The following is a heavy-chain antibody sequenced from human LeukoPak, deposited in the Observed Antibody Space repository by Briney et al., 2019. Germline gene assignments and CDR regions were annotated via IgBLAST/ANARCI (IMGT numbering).Heavy chain of an antibody. J-gene: IGHJ4*02. Sequence: SVKVSCKASGGTFSSYAISWVRQAPGQGLEWMVRIIPILGIANYAQQFQGRVTITADTSTSTAYMELSSLRSEDTAVYYCAREACSGGSCYSVNYFDYWGQGTLVTVSS. D-gene: IGHD2-15*01. CDR3: AREACSGGSCYSVNYFDY. CDR2: IIPILGIA. V-gene: IGHV1-69*04. CDR1: GGTFSSYA.